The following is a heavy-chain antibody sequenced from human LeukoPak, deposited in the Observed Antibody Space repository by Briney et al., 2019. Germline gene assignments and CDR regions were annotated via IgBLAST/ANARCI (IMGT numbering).Heavy chain of an antibody. CDR3: AKAKTPSYYYYYGMDV. Sequence: GGSLRLSCAASGFTFSSYGMHWVRQAPGKGLEWVAVISYDGSNKYYADSVKGRFTISRDNSKNTLYLQMNSLRAEDTAVYYCAKAKTPSYYYYYGMDVWGQGTTVTVSS. V-gene: IGHV3-30*18. J-gene: IGHJ6*02. CDR2: ISYDGSNK. CDR1: GFTFSSYG.